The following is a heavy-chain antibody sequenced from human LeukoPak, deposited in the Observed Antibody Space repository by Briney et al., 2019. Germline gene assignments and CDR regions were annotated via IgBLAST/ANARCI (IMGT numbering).Heavy chain of an antibody. D-gene: IGHD2-21*02. CDR2: IDSDGRST. J-gene: IGHJ5*02. V-gene: IGHV3-74*01. CDR3: VRDKEVVTGIGWFDP. Sequence: GGSLRLSCAASGFTFSNYWMHWVRQAPGKGLVCVSRIDSDGRSTNYADSVKGRFTISRDNAKNTLYLQMNSLRVEDTAVYYCVRDKEVVTGIGWFDPWGQGTLVTVSS. CDR1: GFTFSNYW.